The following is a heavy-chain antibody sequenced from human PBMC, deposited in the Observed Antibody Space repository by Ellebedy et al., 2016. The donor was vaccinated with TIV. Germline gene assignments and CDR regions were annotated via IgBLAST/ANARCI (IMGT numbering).Heavy chain of an antibody. CDR1: GFTFSGSA. CDR3: TTFDSSGSYVDY. D-gene: IGHD3-22*01. Sequence: GESLKISCAASGFTFSGSAMHWVRQASGKGLEWVGRIRSKANSYATAYAASVKGRFTISRDDSKNTAFLQMNSLKTEDTAVYYCTTFDSSGSYVDYWGQGTLVTVSS. CDR2: IRSKANSYAT. V-gene: IGHV3-73*01. J-gene: IGHJ4*02.